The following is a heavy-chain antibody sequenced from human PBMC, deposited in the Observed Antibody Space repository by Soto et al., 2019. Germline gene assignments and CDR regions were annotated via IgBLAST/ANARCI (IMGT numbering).Heavy chain of an antibody. J-gene: IGHJ6*02. D-gene: IGHD4-17*01. V-gene: IGHV3-11*06. CDR2: ISSSSSYT. CDR3: ARVGGPVTISVYDGMDV. Sequence: PGGSLRLSCAASGFTFSDYYMSWIRQAPGKGLEWVSYISSSSSYTNYADSVKGRFTISRDNAKNSLYLQMNSLRAEYTAVCYCARVGGPVTISVYDGMDVWGQGPTVTVSS. CDR1: GFTFSDYY.